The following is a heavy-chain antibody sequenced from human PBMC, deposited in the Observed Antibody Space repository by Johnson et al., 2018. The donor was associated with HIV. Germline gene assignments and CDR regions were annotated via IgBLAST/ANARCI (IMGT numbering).Heavy chain of an antibody. J-gene: IGHJ3*02. Sequence: LVESGGGLVQPGGSLRLSCAASGFTFSSYWMSWVRQAPGKGLEWVANIKQDGTEKYYVGSVKGRFTISRDNAKNSLYLQMSSLRAEDTAVYYCARDGPWLQSQRDAFDIWGQGTMVTVSS. CDR3: ARDGPWLQSQRDAFDI. CDR2: IKQDGTEK. V-gene: IGHV3-7*01. CDR1: GFTFSSYW. D-gene: IGHD5-24*01.